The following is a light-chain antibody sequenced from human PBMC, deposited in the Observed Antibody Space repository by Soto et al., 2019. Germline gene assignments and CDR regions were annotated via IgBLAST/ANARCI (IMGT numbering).Light chain of an antibody. CDR1: QSVGSN. CDR2: GAS. Sequence: EIVMTQSPATLSVSPGERATLSCRASQSVGSNLAWYQLKPGQAPRLLIYGASTRATGIPARFSGSGSGKDFTLTISSLQSEDFATYFCQQYNNWPPDRTFGQGTKVEIK. J-gene: IGKJ1*01. CDR3: QQYNNWPPDRT. V-gene: IGKV3-15*01.